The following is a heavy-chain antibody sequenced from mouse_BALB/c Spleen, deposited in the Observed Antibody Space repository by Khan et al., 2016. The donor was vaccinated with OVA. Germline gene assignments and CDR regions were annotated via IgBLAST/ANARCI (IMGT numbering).Heavy chain of an antibody. J-gene: IGHJ3*01. CDR2: ISSGGSYT. CDR3: ARELFSTVVATPFAY. D-gene: IGHD1-1*01. CDR1: GFTFSNYA. V-gene: IGHV5-9-3*01. Sequence: EVQRVESGGGLVKPGGSLKLSCAVSGFTFSNYAMSWVRQTPEKRLEWVASISSGGSYTYYPDSVQGRFTISRDNAKNTLYLQMSCLRSEDTAIYNCARELFSTVVATPFAYWGQGTLVTVSA.